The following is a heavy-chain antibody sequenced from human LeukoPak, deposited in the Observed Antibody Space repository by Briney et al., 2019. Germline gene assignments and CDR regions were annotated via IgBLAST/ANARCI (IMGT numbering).Heavy chain of an antibody. CDR1: GFTLSSYA. Sequence: PGGSLRLSCAAAGFTLSSYAISWVRQAPGKGLEWVSAVSGSGGTTYYADSVKGRFTISRDNSKNTLYLQMNSLRAEDTAVYYCARGITVIVVLDYWGQGTLVTVSS. V-gene: IGHV3-23*01. CDR3: ARGITVIVVLDY. CDR2: VSGSGGTT. J-gene: IGHJ4*02. D-gene: IGHD3-22*01.